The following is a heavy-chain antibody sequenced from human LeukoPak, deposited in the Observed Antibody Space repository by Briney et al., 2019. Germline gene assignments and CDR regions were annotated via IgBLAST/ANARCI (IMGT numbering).Heavy chain of an antibody. Sequence: GGSLRLSCAASGFTFSSYAMSWVRQAPGKGLEWVSAISGSGGTIYYADSVKGRFTISRDNAKNSLYLQMNSLRAEDTAVYYCASIAVAGTYYYYYYMDVWGKGTTVTISS. CDR3: ASIAVAGTYYYYYYMDV. CDR1: GFTFSSYA. V-gene: IGHV3-23*01. D-gene: IGHD6-19*01. J-gene: IGHJ6*03. CDR2: ISGSGGTI.